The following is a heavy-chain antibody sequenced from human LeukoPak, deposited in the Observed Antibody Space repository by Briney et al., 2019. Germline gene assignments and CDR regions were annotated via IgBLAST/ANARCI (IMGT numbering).Heavy chain of an antibody. CDR1: GGSISSSSYY. CDR2: IYYSGST. V-gene: IGHV4-39*07. J-gene: IGHJ4*02. D-gene: IGHD3-3*01. CDR3: ASGGVVIRHRLGY. Sequence: SETLSLTCTVSGGSISSSSYYWGWIRQPPGKGLEWIGSIYYSGSTNYNPSLKSRVTISVDTSKNQFSLKLSSVTAADTAVYYCASGGVVIRHRLGYWGQGTLVTVSS.